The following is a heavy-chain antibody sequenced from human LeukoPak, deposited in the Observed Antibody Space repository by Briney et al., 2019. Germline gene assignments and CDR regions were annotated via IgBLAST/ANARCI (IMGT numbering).Heavy chain of an antibody. CDR2: IYHSGST. CDR1: GYSISSGYY. CDR3: ASIVGATTFDY. D-gene: IGHD1-26*01. V-gene: IGHV4-38-2*02. Sequence: SETLSLTCTVSGYSISSGYYWGWIRQPPGKGLEWIGSIYHSGSTYYNPSLKSRVTISVDTSKNQFSLKLSSVTAADTAVYYCASIVGATTFDYWGQGILVTVSS. J-gene: IGHJ4*02.